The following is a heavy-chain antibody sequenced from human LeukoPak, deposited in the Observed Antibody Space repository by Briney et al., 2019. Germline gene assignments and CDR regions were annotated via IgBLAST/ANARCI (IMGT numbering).Heavy chain of an antibody. CDR1: GGSISSYH. J-gene: IGHJ4*02. V-gene: IGHV4-59*01. Sequence: SETLSLTCTVSGGSISSYHWSWIRQPPGKGLEWIGYIYYSGSTNYNPSLKSRVTISVDTSKNQFSLKLSSVTAADTAVYYCARSPQQWPRAHDYWGQGTLVTVSS. D-gene: IGHD6-19*01. CDR2: IYYSGST. CDR3: ARSPQQWPRAHDY.